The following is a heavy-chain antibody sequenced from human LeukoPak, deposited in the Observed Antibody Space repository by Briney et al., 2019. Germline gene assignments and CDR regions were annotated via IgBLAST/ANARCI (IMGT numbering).Heavy chain of an antibody. V-gene: IGHV3-21*01. CDR1: GFTSSSYS. D-gene: IGHD4-23*01. CDR2: ISSSSSYI. Sequence: PGGSLRLSCAASGFTSSSYSMNWVRQAPGKGLEWVSSISSSSSYIYYADSVKGRFTISRDNAKNSLYLQMNSLRAEDTAVYYCARAGYGGLYYYYYYMDVWGKGTTVTISS. CDR3: ARAGYGGLYYYYYYMDV. J-gene: IGHJ6*03.